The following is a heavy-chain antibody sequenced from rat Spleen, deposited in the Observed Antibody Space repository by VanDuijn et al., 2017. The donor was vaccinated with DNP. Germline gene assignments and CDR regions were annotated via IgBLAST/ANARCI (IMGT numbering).Heavy chain of an antibody. J-gene: IGHJ2*01. V-gene: IGHV5-20*01. D-gene: IGHD4-3*01. CDR1: GFTFSDYY. Sequence: EVQLVESGGGLVQPGRSLKLSCAASGFTFSDYYMAWVRQAPTKGLEWVASISYDGGSTYYRDSVKGRFTISRDNAKSSLYLQMDSLRSEDTATYYCIRWNSGHFDYWGQGVMVTVSS. CDR2: ISYDGGST. CDR3: IRWNSGHFDY.